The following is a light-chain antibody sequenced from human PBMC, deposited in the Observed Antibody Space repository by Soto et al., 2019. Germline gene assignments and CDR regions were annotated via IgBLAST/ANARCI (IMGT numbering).Light chain of an antibody. CDR1: QTVTIN. V-gene: IGKV3-15*01. CDR2: GAS. J-gene: IGKJ1*01. CDR3: QQYNDWPQT. Sequence: ETVMTQSPGILSVSPGDTATLSCRASQTVTINLAWYQQQPGQSPRLLIYGASNRATGVPARFSGSGSGTDFTITISSLQSEDLAIYFCQQYNDWPQTFGQGTRVEIK.